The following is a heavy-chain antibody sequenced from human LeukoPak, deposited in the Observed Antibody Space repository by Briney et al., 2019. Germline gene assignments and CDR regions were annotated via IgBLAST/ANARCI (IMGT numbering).Heavy chain of an antibody. Sequence: PGGSLRLSCAASGFTFDDYAMHWVRQAPGKGLEWVSLISGDGGSTYYADSVKGRFTISRDNSKNSLYLQMNSLRTGDTALYYCAKGDTATPPGYWGQGTLVTVSS. V-gene: IGHV3-43*02. J-gene: IGHJ4*02. CDR1: GFTFDDYA. CDR3: AKGDTATPPGY. D-gene: IGHD5-18*01. CDR2: ISGDGGST.